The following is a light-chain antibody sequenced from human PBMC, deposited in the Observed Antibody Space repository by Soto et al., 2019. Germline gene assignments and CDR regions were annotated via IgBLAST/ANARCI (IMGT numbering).Light chain of an antibody. CDR2: DVS. CDR1: SSDVGGYNY. Sequence: QSALTQPASVSVSPGQSITISCTGTSSDVGGYNYVSWYQQHPGKAPKFMIYDVSNRPSGVSNRFSGSKSDNTASLTISGLQAEDEADYYCSSYTSSSTLGHVVFGGGTKLTVL. V-gene: IGLV2-14*01. J-gene: IGLJ2*01. CDR3: SSYTSSSTLGHVV.